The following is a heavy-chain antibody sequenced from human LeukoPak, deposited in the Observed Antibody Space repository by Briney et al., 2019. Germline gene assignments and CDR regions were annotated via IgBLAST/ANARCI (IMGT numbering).Heavy chain of an antibody. CDR1: GGSMSGYF. CDR2: IYYSGST. D-gene: IGHD6-13*01. CDR3: ARSITSSWYGDFQH. Sequence: SETLSLTCTVSGGSMSGYFWSWIRQPPGKGLXXXXYIYYSGSTNYNPSLKSRVTISVDTSKNQFSLKLSSVTAADTAVYYCARSITSSWYGDFQHWGQGTLVTVSS. V-gene: IGHV4-59*01. J-gene: IGHJ1*01.